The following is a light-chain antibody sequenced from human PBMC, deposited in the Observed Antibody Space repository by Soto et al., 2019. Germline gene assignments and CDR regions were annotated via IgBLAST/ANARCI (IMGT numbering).Light chain of an antibody. CDR1: SGHSSYA. V-gene: IGLV4-69*01. Sequence: QLVLTQSPSASASLGASVKLTCTLSSGHSSYAIAWHQQQPEKGPRYLMKLNSDGSHSKGDGIPDRFSGSSSGAERYLTIFSLQSEDEADYYCQTWDTGIVVFGGGTKLTVL. CDR2: LNSDGSH. CDR3: QTWDTGIVV. J-gene: IGLJ2*01.